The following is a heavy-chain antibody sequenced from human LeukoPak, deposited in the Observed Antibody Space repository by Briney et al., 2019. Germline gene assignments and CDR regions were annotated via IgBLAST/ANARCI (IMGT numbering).Heavy chain of an antibody. J-gene: IGHJ4*02. Sequence: GGSLRLSCAASGFTFSSYAMSWVRQAPGKGLEWVANIKQDGSEKYYVDSVKGRFTISRDNAKNSLYLQMNSLRAEDTAVYYCARGNWNYWGQGTLVTVSS. CDR3: ARGNWNY. V-gene: IGHV3-7*03. D-gene: IGHD1-1*01. CDR1: GFTFSSYA. CDR2: IKQDGSEK.